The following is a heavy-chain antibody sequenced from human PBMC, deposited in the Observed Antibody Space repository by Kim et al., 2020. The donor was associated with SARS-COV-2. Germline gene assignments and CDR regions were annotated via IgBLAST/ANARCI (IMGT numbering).Heavy chain of an antibody. J-gene: IGHJ4*02. D-gene: IGHD3-10*01. V-gene: IGHV3-48*02. Sequence: GGSLRLSCAASGFAFSRYTMNWVRQAPGKGLEWVSDISSSSGTIYYADSVKGRFTISSDNAKNSLYLQMNSLRDEDTAVYYCARGESGYYGSGNYYKVIDYWGQGTLVTVSS. CDR3: ARGESGYYGSGNYYKVIDY. CDR2: ISSSSGTI. CDR1: GFAFSRYT.